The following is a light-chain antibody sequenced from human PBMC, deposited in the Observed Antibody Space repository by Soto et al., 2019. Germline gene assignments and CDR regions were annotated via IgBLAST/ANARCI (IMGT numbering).Light chain of an antibody. CDR3: QQYGISGVT. CDR2: GAS. V-gene: IGKV3-20*01. J-gene: IGKJ4*01. CDR1: QSIASSY. Sequence: EVVLTQSPGTLSLSPGERATLSCRASQSIASSYLAWYQQKPGQAPRLLIYGASIRATGIPARFSGSASGTDFTLTISRLEPADFALYYSQQYGISGVTFGGGTKVEIK.